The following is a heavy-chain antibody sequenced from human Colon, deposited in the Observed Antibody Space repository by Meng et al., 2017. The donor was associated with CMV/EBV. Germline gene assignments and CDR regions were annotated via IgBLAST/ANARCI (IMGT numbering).Heavy chain of an antibody. Sequence: ASVKVSCKASGYRFTSYGIDWVRQAPGQGLEWMGWISVYHGDTAYAHKFQDRLTMTTDTSTGTAYMELRRLTSDDTADYYCARNYCSSVNCNLGDGLNMWGQGTRVTVSS. CDR2: ISVYHGDT. D-gene: IGHD2-2*01. V-gene: IGHV1-18*01. J-gene: IGHJ3*02. CDR1: GYRFTSYG. CDR3: ARNYCSSVNCNLGDGLNM.